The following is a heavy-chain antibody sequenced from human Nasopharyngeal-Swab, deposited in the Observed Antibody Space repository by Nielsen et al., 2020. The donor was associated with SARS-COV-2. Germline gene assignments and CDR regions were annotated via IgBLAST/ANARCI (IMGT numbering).Heavy chain of an antibody. V-gene: IGHV4-59*01. CDR3: ARVARASGRVGGRWFDP. CDR2: SGNT. CDR1: GGSISNYF. D-gene: IGHD1-26*01. J-gene: IGHJ5*02. Sequence: SETLSLTCSASGGSISNYFWSWVRQPPGKGLEWIGYSGNTNYNPSLKSRVTISVDTSKNQFSLKLSSVTAADTALYYCARVARASGRVGGRWFDPWGQGTLVTVSS.